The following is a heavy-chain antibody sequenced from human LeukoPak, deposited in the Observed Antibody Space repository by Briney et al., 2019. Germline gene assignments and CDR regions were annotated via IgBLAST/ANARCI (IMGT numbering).Heavy chain of an antibody. CDR3: ARDSYSSKMFDY. CDR2: ISGSGADT. V-gene: IGHV3-23*01. J-gene: IGHJ4*02. D-gene: IGHD6-19*01. Sequence: GGSLRLSCVASGFTFSSYWMHWVRQAPGKGPVWVSAISGSGADTYYADSVKGRFTISRDNSKNTLYLQMNSLRAEDTAVYYCARDSYSSKMFDYWGQGTLVTVSS. CDR1: GFTFSSYW.